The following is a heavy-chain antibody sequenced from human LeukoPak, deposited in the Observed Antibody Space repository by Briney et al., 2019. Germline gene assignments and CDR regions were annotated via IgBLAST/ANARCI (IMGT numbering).Heavy chain of an antibody. CDR3: ARDYGSGSYYNGDAFDI. CDR2: IYYSGST. CDR1: GGSISSYY. J-gene: IGHJ3*02. D-gene: IGHD3-10*01. Sequence: SETLSLTCTVSGGSISSYYWSWIRQPPGKGLEWIGYIYYSGSTNYNPSPKSRVTISVDTSKNQFSLKLSSVTAADTAVYYCARDYGSGSYYNGDAFDIWGQGTMVTVSS. V-gene: IGHV4-59*01.